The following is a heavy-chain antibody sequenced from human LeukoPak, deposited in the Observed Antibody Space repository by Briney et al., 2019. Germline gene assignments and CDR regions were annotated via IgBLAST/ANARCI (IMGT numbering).Heavy chain of an antibody. V-gene: IGHV4-34*01. J-gene: IGHJ4*02. Sequence: SETLSLTCAVYGGSFSGYYWSWIRQPPGKGLEWIGEINHSGSTNYNPFLKSRVTISVDTSKNQFSLKLSSVTAADTAVYYCARVGPPRDYWGQGTLVTVSS. CDR3: ARVGPPRDY. CDR1: GGSFSGYY. CDR2: INHSGST.